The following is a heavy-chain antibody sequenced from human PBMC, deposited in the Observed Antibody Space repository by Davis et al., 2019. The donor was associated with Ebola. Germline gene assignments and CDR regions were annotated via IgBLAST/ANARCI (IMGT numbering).Heavy chain of an antibody. CDR1: GGSISGGGYS. D-gene: IGHD2-2*01. CDR2: IYHTGST. V-gene: IGHV4-30-2*01. CDR3: ARGVVPGAIAFDS. J-gene: IGHJ4*02. Sequence: PSETLSLTCAVSGGSISGGGYSWSWIRQPPGKGLEWTGYIYHTGSTYYNHALKSRVAISVDRSKNQFSRQLSSVTAADTAMYYCARGVVPGAIAFDSWGQGTLVTVS.